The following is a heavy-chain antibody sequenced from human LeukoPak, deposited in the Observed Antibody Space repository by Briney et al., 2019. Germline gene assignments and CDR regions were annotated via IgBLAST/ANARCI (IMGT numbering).Heavy chain of an antibody. CDR1: GGSFSGYY. V-gene: IGHV4-34*01. Sequence: SETLSLTCAVYGGSFSGYYWSWIRQPPGKGLEWIGEINHSGSTNYNPSLKSRVTISVDTSKNQFSLKLSSVTAADTAVYYCARKRGYCSSTSCYVGYYYYGMDVWGQGTTVTVSS. CDR3: ARKRGYCSSTSCYVGYYYYGMDV. D-gene: IGHD2-2*01. CDR2: INHSGST. J-gene: IGHJ6*02.